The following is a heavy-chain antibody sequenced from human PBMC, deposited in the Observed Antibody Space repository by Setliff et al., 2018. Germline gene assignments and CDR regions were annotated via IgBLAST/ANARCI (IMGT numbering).Heavy chain of an antibody. D-gene: IGHD2-8*02. Sequence: RASVKVSCKASGYTFTSYYMHWVRQAPGQGLEWMGIINPSGGSTSYAQKFQGRVTMTRNTSISTAYMELSSLRSEDTAVYYCARFLVVGTSRPYGMDVWGQGTTVTVSS. J-gene: IGHJ6*02. CDR1: GYTFTSYY. CDR3: ARFLVVGTSRPYGMDV. CDR2: INPSGGST. V-gene: IGHV1-46*01.